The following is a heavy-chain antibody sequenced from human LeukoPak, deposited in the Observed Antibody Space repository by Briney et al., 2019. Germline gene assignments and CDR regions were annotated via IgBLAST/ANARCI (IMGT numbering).Heavy chain of an antibody. CDR2: INPNSGGT. CDR3: ARVGGPATVTRASWFDP. Sequence: ASVKVSCKASRYTFTGYYMHWVRLAPGQGLEWMGWINPNSGGTNYAQKFQGRVTMTRDTSISTAYMELSRLRSDDTAVYYCARVGGPATVTRASWFDPWGQGTLVTVSS. D-gene: IGHD4-17*01. CDR1: RYTFTGYY. V-gene: IGHV1-2*02. J-gene: IGHJ5*02.